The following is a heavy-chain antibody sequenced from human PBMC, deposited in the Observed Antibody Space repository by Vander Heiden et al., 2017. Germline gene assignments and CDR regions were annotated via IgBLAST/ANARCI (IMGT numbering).Heavy chain of an antibody. CDR2: MSYDDSDI. CDR1: GFRFNSYG. D-gene: IGHD1-7*01. V-gene: IGHV3-30*18. CDR3: AKDDYIWNYLGLIDY. Sequence: QVQLVESGGGVFQPGRSLRLSCAASGFRFNSYGMHWVRQAQGKGMEWVEVMSYDDSDIYYADSVKGRFTISRDNSKNTLYLQMNGLRVEDTAVYYCAKDDYIWNYLGLIDYWGQGTLVTVSS. J-gene: IGHJ4*02.